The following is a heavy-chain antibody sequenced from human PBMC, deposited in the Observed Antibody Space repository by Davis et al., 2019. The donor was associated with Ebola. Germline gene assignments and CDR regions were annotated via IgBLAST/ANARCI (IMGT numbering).Heavy chain of an antibody. D-gene: IGHD6-6*01. J-gene: IGHJ4*02. CDR3: ARHGPIAARPTQHFDY. CDR2: IYYSGST. Sequence: PSETLSLTCTVSGGSISSYYWSWIRQPPGKGLEWIGYIYYSGSTNYNPSLKSRVTISVDTSKNQFSLKLSSVTAADTAVYYCARHGPIAARPTQHFDYWGQGTLVTVSS. CDR1: GGSISSYY. V-gene: IGHV4-59*08.